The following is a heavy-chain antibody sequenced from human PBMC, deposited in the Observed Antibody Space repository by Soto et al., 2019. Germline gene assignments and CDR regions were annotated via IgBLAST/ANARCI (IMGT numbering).Heavy chain of an antibody. Sequence: SETLSLTCTVSGGSISSGGYYCSWIRQHPGKDLEWIGYIYYSGSTYYNPSLKSRVTISVDTSKNQFSLKLSSVTAADTAVYYCASAPRAFRNYDFWSGGYYYYYYMDVWGKGTTVT. CDR1: GGSISSGGYY. CDR3: ASAPRAFRNYDFWSGGYYYYYYMDV. J-gene: IGHJ6*03. V-gene: IGHV4-31*03. D-gene: IGHD3-3*01. CDR2: IYYSGST.